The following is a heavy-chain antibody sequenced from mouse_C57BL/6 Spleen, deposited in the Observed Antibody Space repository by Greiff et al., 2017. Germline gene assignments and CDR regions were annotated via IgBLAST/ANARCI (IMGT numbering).Heavy chain of an antibody. CDR1: GYSITSGYY. D-gene: IGHD1-1*01. V-gene: IGHV3-6*01. CDR2: ISYDGSN. J-gene: IGHJ4*01. CDR3: AREGTTVVATGAMDY. Sequence: EVKLVESGPGLVKPSQSLSLTCSVTGYSITSGYYWNWIRQFPGNKLEWMGYISYDGSNNYNPSLKNRISITRDTSKNQFFLKLNSVTTEDTATYYCAREGTTVVATGAMDYWGQGTSVTVSS.